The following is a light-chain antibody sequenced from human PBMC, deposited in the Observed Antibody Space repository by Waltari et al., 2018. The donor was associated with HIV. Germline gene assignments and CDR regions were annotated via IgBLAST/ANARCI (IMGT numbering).Light chain of an antibody. CDR2: DTY. J-gene: IGKJ5*01. CDR1: QSVAGNH. V-gene: IGKV3-20*01. Sequence: VLTQSPGTLSLSSGERVTLSCRASQSVAGNHLAWYQQRTGQAPRLLIYDTYRRATGIPDRFSGSGSGTDFTLTIGSLEPEDFAVYYCQQYGTSVTFGQGTRLEIK. CDR3: QQYGTSVT.